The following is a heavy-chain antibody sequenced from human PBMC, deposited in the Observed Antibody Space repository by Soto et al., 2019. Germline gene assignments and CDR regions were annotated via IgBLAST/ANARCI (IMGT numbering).Heavy chain of an antibody. CDR1: GYTFTSYG. J-gene: IGHJ6*02. D-gene: IGHD3-16*01. CDR3: ERAPSLNYYYYGMDV. CDR2: ISAYNGNT. V-gene: IGHV1-18*04. Sequence: QVQLVQSGAEVKKPGASVKVSCKASGYTFTSYGISWVRQAPGQGLEWMGWISAYNGNTNYAQKLQGRVTMTTDTSTSKDYMELRSLRSYDTAVYYCERAPSLNYYYYGMDVWGQGTTVTVSS.